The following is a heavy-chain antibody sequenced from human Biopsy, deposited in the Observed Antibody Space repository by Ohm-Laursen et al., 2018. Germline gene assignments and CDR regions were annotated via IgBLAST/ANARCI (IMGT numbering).Heavy chain of an antibody. V-gene: IGHV3-30*18. Sequence: SLRLSCSAAGFRFTSYGMHWVRQAPGKGLEWVAVISFDGSDQKYADSVKGRFTISRDNSKNTLYLQMNSLRAEDTAVFYCVKDRGAAGTDYYYGMDVWGQGATVTVSS. CDR2: ISFDGSDQ. J-gene: IGHJ6*02. CDR3: VKDRGAAGTDYYYGMDV. D-gene: IGHD6-13*01. CDR1: GFRFTSYG.